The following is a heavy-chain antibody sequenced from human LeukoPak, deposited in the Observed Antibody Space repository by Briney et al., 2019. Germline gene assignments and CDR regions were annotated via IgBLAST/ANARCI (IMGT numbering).Heavy chain of an antibody. CDR2: ISGSGGST. Sequence: GGSLRLSCAASGFIFSSYAMSWVRQAPGKGLEWVSAISGSGGSTYYADSVKGRFTISRDNSKNTLYLQMNSLRAEDTAVYYCAKGGYIAAAGTVYYYMDVWGKGTTVTVSS. CDR1: GFIFSSYA. V-gene: IGHV3-23*01. D-gene: IGHD6-13*01. J-gene: IGHJ6*03. CDR3: AKGGYIAAAGTVYYYMDV.